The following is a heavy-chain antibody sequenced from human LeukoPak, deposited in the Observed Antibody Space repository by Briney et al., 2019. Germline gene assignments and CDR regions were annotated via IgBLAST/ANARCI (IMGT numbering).Heavy chain of an antibody. J-gene: IGHJ4*02. CDR3: ARVGYDSSGYYGL. Sequence: GGSLRLSCAASGFTFSSYWMHWVRQAPGKGLVWVSRINSDGSSTSYADSVKGRFTISRDNAKNTLYLQMSSLRAEDTAVYYCARVGYDSSGYYGLWGQGTLVTVSS. CDR2: INSDGSST. D-gene: IGHD3-22*01. CDR1: GFTFSSYW. V-gene: IGHV3-74*01.